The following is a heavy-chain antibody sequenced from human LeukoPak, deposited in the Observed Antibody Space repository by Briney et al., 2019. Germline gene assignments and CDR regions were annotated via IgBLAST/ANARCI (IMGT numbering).Heavy chain of an antibody. CDR1: GFTFSSYG. V-gene: IGHV3-30*18. CDR2: ISYDGSNK. D-gene: IGHD1-26*01. Sequence: PGRSLRLSCAASGFTFSSYGMHWVGQAPGKGLEWVAVISYDGSNKYYADSVKGRFTISRDNSKNTLYLQMNSLRAEDTAVYYCAKSSGSYYQYWGQGPLVTVSS. CDR3: AKSSGSYYQY. J-gene: IGHJ4*02.